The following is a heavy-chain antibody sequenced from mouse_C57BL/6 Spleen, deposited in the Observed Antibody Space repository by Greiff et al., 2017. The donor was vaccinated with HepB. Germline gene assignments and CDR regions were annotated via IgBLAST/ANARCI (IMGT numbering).Heavy chain of an antibody. J-gene: IGHJ3*01. CDR2: ISSGSSTI. CDR1: GFTFSDYG. V-gene: IGHV5-17*01. Sequence: EVMLVESGGGLVKPGGSLKLSCAASGFTFSDYGMHWVRQAPKKGLEWVAYISSGSSTIYYADTVKGRFTISRDNAKNTLFLQMTSRRSEDTAMYYCARPDGYSAWFAYWGQGTLVTVSA. D-gene: IGHD2-3*01. CDR3: ARPDGYSAWFAY.